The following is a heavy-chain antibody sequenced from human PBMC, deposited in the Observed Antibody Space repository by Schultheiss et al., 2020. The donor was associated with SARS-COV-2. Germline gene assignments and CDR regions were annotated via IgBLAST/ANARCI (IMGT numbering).Heavy chain of an antibody. D-gene: IGHD4/OR15-4a*01. J-gene: IGHJ6*03. V-gene: IGHV3-30*03. CDR3: ARAGLETMVLSGNYYYYMDV. CDR1: GFTFSSYG. CDR2: ISYDGSNK. Sequence: GGSLRLSCAASGFTFSSYGMHWVRQAPGKGLEWVAVISYDGSNKYYADSVRGRFTISRDNSKNTLYLQMNSLRAEDTAVYYCARAGLETMVLSGNYYYYMDVWGKGTTVTVSS.